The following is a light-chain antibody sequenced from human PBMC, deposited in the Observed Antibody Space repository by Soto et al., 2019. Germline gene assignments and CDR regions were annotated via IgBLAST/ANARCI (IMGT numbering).Light chain of an antibody. CDR3: QQYKDSMWT. V-gene: IGKV1-5*01. J-gene: IGKJ1*01. Sequence: DIQMTQSPSTLSASVGDRVTITCRASQTVERWLAWYQQKPGKAPNLLISDVSSLESGVRSRFSGSGSATEFTLTISGLQPDDFATYYCQQYKDSMWTFGQGTKVESK. CDR2: DVS. CDR1: QTVERW.